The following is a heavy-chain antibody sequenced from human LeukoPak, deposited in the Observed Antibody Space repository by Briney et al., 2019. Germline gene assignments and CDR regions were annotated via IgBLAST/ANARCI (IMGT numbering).Heavy chain of an antibody. D-gene: IGHD5-12*01. J-gene: IGHJ4*02. CDR3: AKDSPRVATDEGYYFDY. V-gene: IGHV3-23*01. Sequence: GGSLRLSCAASGFTFSSYAMSWVRQAPGKGLEWVSAISGSGGSTYYADSVKGRFTISRDNSKNTLYLQMNSLRAEDTAVYYCAKDSPRVATDEGYYFDYWGQGTLVTVSS. CDR1: GFTFSSYA. CDR2: ISGSGGST.